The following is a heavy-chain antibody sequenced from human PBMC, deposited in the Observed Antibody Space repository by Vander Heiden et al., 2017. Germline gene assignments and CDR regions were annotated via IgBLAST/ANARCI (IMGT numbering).Heavy chain of an antibody. J-gene: IGHJ4*02. CDR2: INPNSGGT. V-gene: IGHV1-2*02. CDR1: GYSFPGYY. Sequence: QVQLVQSGAEVKKPGASVKVSCKASGYSFPGYYLHWVRQAPGQGLEWMGWINPNSGGTNYAQKFQGRVTMTRDTSITTAYMELSRLRSDDTAVYYCARVSVYYYDSSGSGGRHYFDYWGQGTLVTVSS. D-gene: IGHD3-22*01. CDR3: ARVSVYYYDSSGSGGRHYFDY.